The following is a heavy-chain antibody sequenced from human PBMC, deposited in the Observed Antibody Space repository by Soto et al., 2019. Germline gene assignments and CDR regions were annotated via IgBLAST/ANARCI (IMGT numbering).Heavy chain of an antibody. CDR2: SIPIFGTA. D-gene: IGHD5-12*01. V-gene: IGHV1-69*13. CDR3: ARGRGYSGDDHYYYFDMDV. CDR1: GGTFNNYP. Sequence: VASVKVSCKASGGTFNNYPITWVRQAPGEGLEWMGGSIPIFGTANYAQKFQGRVTISVDESTSTAYMGLSSLRSEDTAVYYCARGRGYSGDDHYYYFDMDVWGQGTTGTVSS. J-gene: IGHJ6*02.